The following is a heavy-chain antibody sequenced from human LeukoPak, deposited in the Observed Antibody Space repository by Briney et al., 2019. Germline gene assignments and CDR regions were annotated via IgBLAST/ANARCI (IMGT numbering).Heavy chain of an antibody. CDR1: GGSISSYF. J-gene: IGHJ4*02. V-gene: IGHV4-59*12. D-gene: IGHD4-17*01. CDR2: IYSTGST. Sequence: SETLSLTCTVSGGSISSYFWSWIRQPPGKGLEWIGYIYSTGSTNYNPSLRGRVTISVDTSKNQFSLKLSSVTAADTAVYYCARESRHGDQRFDYWGQGTLVTVSS. CDR3: ARESRHGDQRFDY.